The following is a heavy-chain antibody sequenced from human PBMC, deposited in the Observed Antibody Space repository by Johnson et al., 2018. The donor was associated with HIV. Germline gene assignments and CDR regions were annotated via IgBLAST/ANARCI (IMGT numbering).Heavy chain of an antibody. V-gene: IGHV3-11*01. CDR2: ISSSGSTI. CDR3: ARGIVLVVGATRGDGFDI. CDR1: GFNFRDYY. D-gene: IGHD2-15*01. J-gene: IGHJ3*02. Sequence: QVQLVESGGGLVKPGGSLRLSCAASGFNFRDYYMNWIRQAPGKGLEWLSYISSSGSTIFYADSVKGRFTISRDNAKNSLYLQMNSLRAEDTALYYWARGIVLVVGATRGDGFDIWGQGTMVTVSS.